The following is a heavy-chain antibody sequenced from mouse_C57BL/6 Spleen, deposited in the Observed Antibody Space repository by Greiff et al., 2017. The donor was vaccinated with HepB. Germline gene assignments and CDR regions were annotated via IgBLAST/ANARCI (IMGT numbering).Heavy chain of an antibody. CDR3: ARHGTTVVPFDY. CDR1: GFTFSSYG. J-gene: IGHJ2*01. V-gene: IGHV5-6*02. D-gene: IGHD1-1*01. Sequence: DVMLVESGGDLVKPGGSLKLSCAASGFTFSSYGMSWVRQTPDKRLEWVATISSGGSYTYYPDSVKGRFTISRDNAKNTLYLQMSSLKSEDTSMYYCARHGTTVVPFDYWGQGTTLTVSS. CDR2: ISSGGSYT.